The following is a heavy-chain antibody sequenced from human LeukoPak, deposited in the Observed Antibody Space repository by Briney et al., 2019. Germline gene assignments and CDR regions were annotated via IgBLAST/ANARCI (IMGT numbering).Heavy chain of an antibody. Sequence: SQTLSLPFAISGDSVSSNSAAWNWIRQSPSRGLEWLGRTYYRSKWSNDYAVSVKSRININPETTKNQFSLQLNSVTPEDTAVYYCARILNSSEWFDSWGQGTLVTVSS. V-gene: IGHV6-1*01. CDR3: ARILNSSEWFDS. D-gene: IGHD5-18*01. CDR2: TYYRSKWSN. CDR1: GDSVSSNSAA. J-gene: IGHJ5*01.